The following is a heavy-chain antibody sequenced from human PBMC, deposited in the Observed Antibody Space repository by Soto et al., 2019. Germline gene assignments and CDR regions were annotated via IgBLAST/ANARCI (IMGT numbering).Heavy chain of an antibody. Sequence: QVQLVQSGAEVKKPGSSVKVSCKASGGTFSSYAISWMRQAPGQGLERMGGLIPILGTANYAQKFQGRVTITADESTSTAYMGLSSLRSEDTAVYYCARVVRRIATPLHFDYWGQGTLVTVSS. CDR3: ARVVRRIATPLHFDY. CDR1: GGTFSSYA. V-gene: IGHV1-69*01. J-gene: IGHJ4*02. CDR2: LIPILGTA. D-gene: IGHD3-10*01.